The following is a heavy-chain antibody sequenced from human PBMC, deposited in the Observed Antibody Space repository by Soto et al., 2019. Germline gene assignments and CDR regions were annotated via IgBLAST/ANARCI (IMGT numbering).Heavy chain of an antibody. J-gene: IGHJ4*02. Sequence: QVQLQESGPGLVKPSQTLSLTCTVSGGSISSGGYYWSWIRQHPGKGLEWIGYIYYSGSTYYNPSLKSRVTISVNTSKNHFPRKLSSGTAGDTAVYYCARVKKLAKVDCGGKGTLVTFPS. CDR1: GGSISSGGYY. CDR3: ARVKKLAKVDC. V-gene: IGHV4-31*03. CDR2: IYYSGST. D-gene: IGHD6-13*01.